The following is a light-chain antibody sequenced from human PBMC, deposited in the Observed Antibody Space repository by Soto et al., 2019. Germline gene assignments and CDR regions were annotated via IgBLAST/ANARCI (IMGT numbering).Light chain of an antibody. V-gene: IGKV3-20*01. Sequence: EIVLTQSPGTLSLPPGERATLSCRASQSVSNNYLAWYQQKPGQAPRLLIYSASNRATGIPDRFSGSGSGTDFTLTISRLEPEDFAVYYCQQYGSSGTFGQGTKVDI. J-gene: IGKJ1*01. CDR1: QSVSNNY. CDR2: SAS. CDR3: QQYGSSGT.